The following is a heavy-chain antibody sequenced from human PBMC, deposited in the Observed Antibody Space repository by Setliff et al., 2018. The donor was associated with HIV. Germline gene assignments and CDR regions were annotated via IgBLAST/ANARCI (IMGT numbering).Heavy chain of an antibody. Sequence: TVSGGSISSSSYYWSWIRQPPGKGLEWIGEINHSGSTNYNPSLKSRVTISLDTSMNQFSLKLTSVTAADTAVYYCARSRGTQQEEYYFDYWGPGTLVTVSS. V-gene: IGHV4-39*01. CDR2: INHSGST. CDR1: GGSISSSSYY. CDR3: ARSRGTQQEEYYFDY. D-gene: IGHD5-12*01. J-gene: IGHJ4*02.